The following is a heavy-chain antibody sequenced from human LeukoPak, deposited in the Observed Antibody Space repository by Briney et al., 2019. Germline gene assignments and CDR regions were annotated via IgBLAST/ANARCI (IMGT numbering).Heavy chain of an antibody. Sequence: SETLSLTCTVSGVSISSSSYYWGWIRQPPGKGLEWIGSIYYSGSTYYNPSLKSRVTISVDTSKNQFSLKLSSVTAADTAVYYCARHIFSSTVTTGAFDIWGQGTMVTVSS. D-gene: IGHD4-17*01. J-gene: IGHJ3*02. V-gene: IGHV4-39*01. CDR1: GVSISSSSYY. CDR3: ARHIFSSTVTTGAFDI. CDR2: IYYSGST.